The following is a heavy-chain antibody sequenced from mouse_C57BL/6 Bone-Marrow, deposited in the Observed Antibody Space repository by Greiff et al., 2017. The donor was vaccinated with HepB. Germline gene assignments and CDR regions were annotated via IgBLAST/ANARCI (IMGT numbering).Heavy chain of an antibody. CDR1: GFTFTDYY. Sequence: EVQLMESGGGLVQPGGSLSLSCAASGFTFTDYYMSWVRQPPGKALEWLGFIRNKANGYTTEYSASVKGRFTISRDNSQSILYLQMNALRAEDSATYYCARYPSNYYAMDYWGQGTSVTVSS. V-gene: IGHV7-3*01. J-gene: IGHJ4*01. CDR3: ARYPSNYYAMDY. D-gene: IGHD2-10*02. CDR2: IRNKANGYTT.